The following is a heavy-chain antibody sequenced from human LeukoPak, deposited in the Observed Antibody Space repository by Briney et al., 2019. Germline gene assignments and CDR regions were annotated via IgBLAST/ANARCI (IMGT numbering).Heavy chain of an antibody. CDR1: GYSFTSYW. V-gene: IGHV5-51*01. CDR2: IYPGDSDT. D-gene: IGHD5-18*01. CDR3: ASPVGYSYGHDAFDI. Sequence: GESLKISCKGSGYSFTSYWIGWVRQMPGKGLEWMGIIYPGDSDTRYSPSIHGQVTISADKYISTAYLQGSSLKASDTAMYYCASPVGYSYGHDAFDIWGQGTMVTVSS. J-gene: IGHJ3*02.